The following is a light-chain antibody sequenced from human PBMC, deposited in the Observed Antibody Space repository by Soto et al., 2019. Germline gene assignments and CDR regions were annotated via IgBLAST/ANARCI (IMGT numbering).Light chain of an antibody. V-gene: IGLV2-14*01. CDR3: SSYTNIKTRACV. Sequence: QSVLTQPASVSGSPGQSITISCTGTSGDIGSYNRVSWYQQHPSKAPKLIIYEVTDRPSGVSNRFSGSKSGNTASLTISGLQAEDEAEYDGSSYTNIKTRACVFGTGTKRTVL. CDR1: SGDIGSYNR. J-gene: IGLJ1*01. CDR2: EVT.